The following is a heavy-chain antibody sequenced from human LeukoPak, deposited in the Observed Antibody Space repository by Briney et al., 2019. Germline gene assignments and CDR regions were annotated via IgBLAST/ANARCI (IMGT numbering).Heavy chain of an antibody. J-gene: IGHJ4*01. Sequence: PGGSLRLSCAASGFTFSSYTMNWVRQAPGKELEWVSSIAGSSGYISYADSVKGRFTISIDNPKKSLYLQMTSLTAEDTAVYYCARDRGAYCGGDCYLGFDYWGRGTLVTVSS. V-gene: IGHV3-21*01. CDR3: ARDRGAYCGGDCYLGFDY. CDR1: GFTFSSYT. CDR2: IAGSSGYI. D-gene: IGHD2-21*02.